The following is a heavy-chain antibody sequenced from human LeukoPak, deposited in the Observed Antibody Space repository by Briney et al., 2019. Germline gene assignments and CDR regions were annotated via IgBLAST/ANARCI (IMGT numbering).Heavy chain of an antibody. CDR1: GFTFSSYA. Sequence: GGSLRLSCAASGFTFSSYAMHWVRQAPGKGLEWVAVISYDGSNKYYADSVKSRFTISRDNSKNTLYLQMNSLRAEDTAVYYCARGRIAAGPYYYYMDVWGKGTTVTVSS. CDR2: ISYDGSNK. J-gene: IGHJ6*03. D-gene: IGHD6-6*01. V-gene: IGHV3-30-3*01. CDR3: ARGRIAAGPYYYYMDV.